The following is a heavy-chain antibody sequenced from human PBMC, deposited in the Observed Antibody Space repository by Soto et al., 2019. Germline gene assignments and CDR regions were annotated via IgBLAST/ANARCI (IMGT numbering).Heavy chain of an antibody. Sequence: GGSLRLSCAASGFTFSSYGMHWFRQAPGKGLEWVAVISYDGSNEYYADSVKGRFTISRDNSKNTLYLQMNSLRAEDTAVYYCAKDAGGSSYFDYWGQGTLVTVSS. V-gene: IGHV3-30*18. D-gene: IGHD1-26*01. J-gene: IGHJ4*02. CDR3: AKDAGGSSYFDY. CDR1: GFTFSSYG. CDR2: ISYDGSNE.